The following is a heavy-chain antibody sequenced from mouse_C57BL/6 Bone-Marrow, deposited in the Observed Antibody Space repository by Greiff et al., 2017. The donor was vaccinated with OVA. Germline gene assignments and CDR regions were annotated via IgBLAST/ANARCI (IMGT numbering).Heavy chain of an antibody. CDR1: GFTFSSYG. Sequence: EVKLVESGGDLVKPGGSLKLSCAASGFTFSSYGMSWVRQTPDKRLEWVATISSGGSYTYYPDSVKGRFTIYRDNAKNTLYLQMSSLKSEDTAMYYCARLGARTTVDYWGQGTTLTVAS. CDR3: ARLGARTTVDY. D-gene: IGHD1-1*01. J-gene: IGHJ2*01. V-gene: IGHV5-6*02. CDR2: ISSGGSYT.